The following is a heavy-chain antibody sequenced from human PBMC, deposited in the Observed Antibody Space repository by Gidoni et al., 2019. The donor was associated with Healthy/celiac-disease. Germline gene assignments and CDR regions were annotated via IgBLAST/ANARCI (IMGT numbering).Heavy chain of an antibody. Sequence: QVQLVESGGGVVQPGRSLRLSCAASGFTFSSYGMHWVRQAPGKGLEWVAVISYDGSNKYYADSVKGRFTNSRDNSKNTLYLQMNSLRAEDTAVYYCAKEGGDCSSTSCYDWFDPWGQGTLVTVSS. D-gene: IGHD2-2*01. V-gene: IGHV3-30*18. CDR1: GFTFSSYG. CDR2: ISYDGSNK. CDR3: AKEGGDCSSTSCYDWFDP. J-gene: IGHJ5*02.